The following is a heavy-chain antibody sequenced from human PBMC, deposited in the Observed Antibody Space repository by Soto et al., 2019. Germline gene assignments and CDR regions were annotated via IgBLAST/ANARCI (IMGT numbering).Heavy chain of an antibody. CDR3: ARARGTYFFDY. V-gene: IGHV4-59*01. CDR1: GGSITGYY. Sequence: TLEPRSVTCCVAGGSITGYYWSWIRQPPGKGLEWFGYIYYSGSTNYNPSLKSRVTISVDTSKNQFSLKLSSVAAADTAIYYCARARGTYFFDYWGPGTLVTVS. CDR2: IYYSGST. J-gene: IGHJ4*02. D-gene: IGHD1-26*01.